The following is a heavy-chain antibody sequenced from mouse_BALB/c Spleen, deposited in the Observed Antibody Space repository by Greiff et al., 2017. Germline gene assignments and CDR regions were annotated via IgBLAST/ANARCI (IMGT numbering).Heavy chain of an antibody. Sequence: EVKVEESGGGLVQPGGSLKLSCAASGFTFSSYGMSWVRQTPEKRLEWVAYISSGGGSTYYPDTVKGRFTISRDNAKNTLYLQMSSLKSEDTAMYYCASHYYGSSPSYWYFDVWGAGTTVTVSS. D-gene: IGHD1-1*01. J-gene: IGHJ1*01. CDR3: ASHYYGSSPSYWYFDV. CDR1: GFTFSSYG. V-gene: IGHV5-12-1*01. CDR2: ISSGGGST.